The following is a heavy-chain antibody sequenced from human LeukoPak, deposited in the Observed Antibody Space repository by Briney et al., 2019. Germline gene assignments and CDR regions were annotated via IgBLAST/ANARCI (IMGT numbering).Heavy chain of an antibody. CDR1: GYTFTSYG. V-gene: IGHV1-18*01. CDR2: ISPYNSNT. CDR3: ARDYYYYMDV. J-gene: IGHJ6*03. Sequence: ASVKVSCKASGYTFTSYGISWVRQAPGQGLEWMGWISPYNSNTYYAQNLQGRVTMTTDTSTSTTYMELRSLRSDDTAVYYCARDYYYYMDVWGKGTTVTISS.